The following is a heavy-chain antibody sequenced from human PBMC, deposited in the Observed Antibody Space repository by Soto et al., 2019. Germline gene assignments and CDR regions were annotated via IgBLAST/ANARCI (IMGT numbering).Heavy chain of an antibody. J-gene: IGHJ4*02. CDR1: GYTFSSYG. Sequence: QVQLVQSGAEVKKPGASVKVSCKASGYTFSSYGISWVRQGPGQGLEWMGWISVYNGNKMYAQKFQGRVTMTTDTSTSTAYMELRSLRSDDTAVYYCAIDCSGGSCSTAYWGQGTLVTVSS. CDR2: ISVYNGNK. CDR3: AIDCSGGSCSTAY. V-gene: IGHV1-18*01. D-gene: IGHD2-15*01.